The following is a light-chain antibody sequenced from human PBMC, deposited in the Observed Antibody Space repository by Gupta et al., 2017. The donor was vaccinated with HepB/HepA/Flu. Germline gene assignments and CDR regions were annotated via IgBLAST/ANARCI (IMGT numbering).Light chain of an antibody. J-gene: IGKJ4*01. CDR3: QQRGSWLQT. CDR2: DAS. Sequence: EIVLTQSPATLSLSPGERATLSCRASQGLNTYLTWYQQKPGQAPRLLIYDASKRATGIPARFSGSGSGTDFTLTISSLEPEDFAVYYCQQRGSWLQTFGRGTKVEIK. CDR1: QGLNTY. V-gene: IGKV3-11*01.